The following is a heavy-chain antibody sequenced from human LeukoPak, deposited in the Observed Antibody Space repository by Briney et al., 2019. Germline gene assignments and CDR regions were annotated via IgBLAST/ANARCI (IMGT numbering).Heavy chain of an antibody. D-gene: IGHD3-10*01. CDR3: ATDQLGGYGSYDY. Sequence: GGSLRLSCAASTFTFSSYTMHWIRQAPGKGLEWVSSITSSSSYIYYTDSVKGRFTISRDNARNSVYLQMNSLRAEDTAVYYCATDQLGGYGSYDYWGQGTLVTVSS. CDR2: ITSSSSYI. J-gene: IGHJ4*02. CDR1: TFTFSSYT. V-gene: IGHV3-21*01.